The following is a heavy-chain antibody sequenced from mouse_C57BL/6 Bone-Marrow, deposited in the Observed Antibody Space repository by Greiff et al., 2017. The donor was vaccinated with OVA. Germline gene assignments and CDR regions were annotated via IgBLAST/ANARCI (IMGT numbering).Heavy chain of an antibody. Sequence: EVKLVESEGGLVQPGSSMKLSCTASGFTFSDYYMAWVRQVPEKGLEWVANINYDGSSTYYLDSLKSRFIISRDNAKNILYLQMSSLKSEDTATYYCARGGTTVVATDGYWYFDVWGTGTTVTVSS. CDR3: ARGGTTVVATDGYWYFDV. CDR1: GFTFSDYY. J-gene: IGHJ1*03. V-gene: IGHV5-16*01. CDR2: INYDGSST. D-gene: IGHD1-1*01.